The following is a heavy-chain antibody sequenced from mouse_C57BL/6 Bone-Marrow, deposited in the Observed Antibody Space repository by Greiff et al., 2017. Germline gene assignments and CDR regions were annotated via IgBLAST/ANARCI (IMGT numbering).Heavy chain of an antibody. D-gene: IGHD2-2*01. CDR1: GYTFTSYG. CDR2: ICTRSGNT. Sequence: QVQLQQSGAELARPGASVKLSCTASGYTFTSYGISWVKQRTGQGLEWIGEICTRSGNTYYNEKFKGKATLTADKSSSTAYMELRRLTSEDSAVYFCARATMVTQFAYWGQGTLVTVSA. CDR3: ARATMVTQFAY. V-gene: IGHV1-81*01. J-gene: IGHJ3*01.